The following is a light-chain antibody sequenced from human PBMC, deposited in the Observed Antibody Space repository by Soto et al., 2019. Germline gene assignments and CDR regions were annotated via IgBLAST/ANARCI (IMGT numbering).Light chain of an antibody. Sequence: IVLTQSPGTLSLSPGERATLSCRARQSVSSSYLAWYQQKPGQAPRLLIYGASSRATGIPDRFSGSGSGTDVTLTISRLEPEDFAVYYCQQYGSLPYTFGQGTKLEIK. CDR3: QQYGSLPYT. J-gene: IGKJ2*01. V-gene: IGKV3-20*01. CDR2: GAS. CDR1: QSVSSSY.